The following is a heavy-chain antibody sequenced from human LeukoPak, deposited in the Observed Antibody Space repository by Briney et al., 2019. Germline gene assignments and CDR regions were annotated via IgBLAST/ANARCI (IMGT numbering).Heavy chain of an antibody. V-gene: IGHV4-59*01. J-gene: IGHJ6*03. CDR1: GGSISSYY. Sequence: SETLSLTCTVSGGSISSYYWSWIRQPPGKGLEWIGYIYYSGSTNYNPSLKSRVTISVDTSRNQFSLKLSSVTAADTAVYYCARGIAVDSDNYYYYYMDVWGKGTTVTISS. D-gene: IGHD6-19*01. CDR3: ARGIAVDSDNYYYYYMDV. CDR2: IYYSGST.